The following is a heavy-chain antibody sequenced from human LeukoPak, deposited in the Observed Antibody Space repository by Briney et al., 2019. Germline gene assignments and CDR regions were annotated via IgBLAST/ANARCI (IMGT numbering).Heavy chain of an antibody. CDR2: IIPIFGTA. CDR3: ARAIQLWSPYFDY. CDR1: GGTFSSYA. D-gene: IGHD5-18*01. Sequence: SVKVSCKASGGTFSSYAISWVRQAPGQGLEWMGGIIPIFGTANYAQKFQGRVTITADESTSTAYMELSNLRSEDTAVYYCARAIQLWSPYFDYWGQGTLVTVSS. J-gene: IGHJ4*02. V-gene: IGHV1-69*13.